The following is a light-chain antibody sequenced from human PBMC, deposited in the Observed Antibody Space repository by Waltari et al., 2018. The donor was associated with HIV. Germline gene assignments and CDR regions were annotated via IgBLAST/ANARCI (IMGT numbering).Light chain of an antibody. CDR2: DVS. CDR3: SSYTSSSTLWV. Sequence: QSALTQPAPVSGSPGPSITLPCPGTSRHLGGYNYVSCYQHHPGKAPKLMIYDVSNRPSGVSNRFSGSKSGNTASLTISGLQAEDEADYYCSSYTSSSTLWVFGGGTKLTVL. CDR1: SRHLGGYNY. J-gene: IGLJ3*02. V-gene: IGLV2-14*03.